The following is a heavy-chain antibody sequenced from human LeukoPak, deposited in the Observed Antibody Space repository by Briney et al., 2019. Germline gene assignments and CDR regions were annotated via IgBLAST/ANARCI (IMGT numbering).Heavy chain of an antibody. Sequence: SETLSLTCTVSGGSISSYYWSWIRQPPGKGLEWIGYIYYSGSTNYNPSLKSRVTISVETSKNQFSLKLSSVTAADTAVYYCATHTIAADYYYYYMDVWGKGTTVTISS. D-gene: IGHD6-13*01. J-gene: IGHJ6*03. CDR3: ATHTIAADYYYYYMDV. V-gene: IGHV4-59*08. CDR2: IYYSGST. CDR1: GGSISSYY.